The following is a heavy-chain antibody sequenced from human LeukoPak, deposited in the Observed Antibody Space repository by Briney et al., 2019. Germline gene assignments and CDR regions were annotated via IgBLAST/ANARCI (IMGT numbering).Heavy chain of an antibody. CDR2: IDHTGST. CDR3: ARGRVSSNTWYSTYYYFYMDV. CDR1: DDSITIYY. Sequence: SETLSLTCTVSDDSITIYYWTWIRQPPGKGLEWIGYIDHTGSTNYNPSLNSRVTISRDTSKNHFSLELTSATAADTAVYFCARGRVSSNTWYSTYYYFYMDVWGKGTMVTVSS. V-gene: IGHV4-59*01. D-gene: IGHD6-13*01. J-gene: IGHJ6*03.